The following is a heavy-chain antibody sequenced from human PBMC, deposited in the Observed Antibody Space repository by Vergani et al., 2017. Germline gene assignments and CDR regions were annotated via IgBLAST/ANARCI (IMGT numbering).Heavy chain of an antibody. CDR2: IDRNYGV. Sequence: EVQLLESGGGLVQPGGSLRLSCAASGFTFSTYAMTWVRQAPGKGLEWVSGIDRNYGVKNGNSFEGRVSISRDNTKKAVFLQMNNLRHEDTALYFCVKDNDDDADGPFDLWGRGTLVTVSS. V-gene: IGHV3-23*05. CDR3: VKDNDDDADGPFDL. CDR1: GFTFSTYA. J-gene: IGHJ2*01. D-gene: IGHD3-16*01.